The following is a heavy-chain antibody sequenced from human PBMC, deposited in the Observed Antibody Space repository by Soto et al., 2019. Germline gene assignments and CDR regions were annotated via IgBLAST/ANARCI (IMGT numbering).Heavy chain of an antibody. J-gene: IGHJ4*02. CDR2: ISYDGSNK. CDR1: GFTFSSYA. CDR3: ARTYSNYVWPKYYFDY. Sequence: PGGSLRLSCAASGFTFSSYAMHWVRQAPGKGLEWVAVISYDGSNKYYADSVKGRFTISRDNSKNTLYLQMNSLRAEDTAVYYCARTYSNYVWPKYYFDYWGQGTLVTVSS. V-gene: IGHV3-30-3*01. D-gene: IGHD4-4*01.